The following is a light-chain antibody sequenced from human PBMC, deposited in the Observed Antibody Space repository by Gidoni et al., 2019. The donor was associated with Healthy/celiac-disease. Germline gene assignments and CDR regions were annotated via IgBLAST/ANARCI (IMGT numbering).Light chain of an antibody. Sequence: IQTTHSPSSLSASVGDRVTITCQASQDISNYLNWYQQKPGKAPKLLIYDASNLETGVPSRFSGSGSGTDFTFTISSLQPEDIATYYCQQYDNPIFTFGHGTKVDIK. CDR2: DAS. CDR3: QQYDNPIFT. CDR1: QDISNY. J-gene: IGKJ3*01. V-gene: IGKV1-33*01.